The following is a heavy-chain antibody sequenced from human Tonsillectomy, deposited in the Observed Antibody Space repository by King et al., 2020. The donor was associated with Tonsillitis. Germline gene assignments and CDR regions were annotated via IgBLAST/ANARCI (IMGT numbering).Heavy chain of an antibody. V-gene: IGHV3-53*02. J-gene: IGHJ3*01. CDR1: GLTDSSNY. CDR3: TAYYYDSSGYWGGLDGFDV. Sequence: VQLVETGGGLIQPGGSLRLSCAASGLTDSSNYMTWVRQAPGKGLEWVSVIYSDGRSYYADSVKGRFAISRDTSTNTLYLQMNSLRAEDTAVYYCTAYYYDSSGYWGGLDGFDVWGQGTMVTVSS. D-gene: IGHD3-22*01. CDR2: IYSDGRS.